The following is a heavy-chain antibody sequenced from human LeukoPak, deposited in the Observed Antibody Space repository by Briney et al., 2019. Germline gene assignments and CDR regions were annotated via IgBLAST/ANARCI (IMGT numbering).Heavy chain of an antibody. D-gene: IGHD1-1*01. CDR3: ARDWNRYAY. CDR1: GGSISSCTYS. Sequence: SETLSLTCSVSGGSISSCTYSWGWIRQPPGKGLEWIGSFSCSGSTYYNPSLKSRVTISVDTSKSQFSLYMDSVTAADTAVYYCARDWNRYAYWGQGILVTVSS. CDR2: FSCSGST. V-gene: IGHV4-39*07. J-gene: IGHJ4*02.